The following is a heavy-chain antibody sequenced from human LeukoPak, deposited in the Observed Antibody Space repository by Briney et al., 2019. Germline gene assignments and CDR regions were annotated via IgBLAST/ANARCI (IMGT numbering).Heavy chain of an antibody. CDR3: ARGPTYYDFWSGTYFDY. CDR1: GGSFSGYY. CDR2: INHSGST. V-gene: IGHV4-34*01. Sequence: PSETLSLTCAVYGGSFSGYYWSWIRQPPGKGLEWIGEINHSGSTNYNPSLKSRVTISVDTSKNQFSLKLSSVTAADTAVYYCARGPTYYDFWSGTYFDYWGQGTLVTVSS. D-gene: IGHD3-3*01. J-gene: IGHJ4*02.